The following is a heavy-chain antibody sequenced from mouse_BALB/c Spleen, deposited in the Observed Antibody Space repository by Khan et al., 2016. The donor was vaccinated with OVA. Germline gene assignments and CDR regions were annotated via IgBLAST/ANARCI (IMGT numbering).Heavy chain of an antibody. Sequence: EVQLVESGPGLVKPSQSLSLTCTVSGYSITSGYGWYWIRQLPGNKLEWMGYISYSGSTNYNPSLKSRISITRDTYKKQFFLQLNSVTTEDTATYYCARTARIKYWGQGTTLTVSS. J-gene: IGHJ2*01. CDR2: ISYSGST. CDR1: GYSITSGYG. CDR3: ARTARIKY. D-gene: IGHD1-2*01. V-gene: IGHV3-1*02.